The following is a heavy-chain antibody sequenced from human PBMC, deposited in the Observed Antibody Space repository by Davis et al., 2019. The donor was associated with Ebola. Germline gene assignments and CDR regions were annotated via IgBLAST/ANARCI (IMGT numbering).Heavy chain of an antibody. Sequence: MPSETLSLTCAVYGGSFTDYFWSWIRQPPGKGLEWIGETSHHPDYTNYSPSFGGRVTISVDSSKNQFSLKIHSVTAADTAVYYCARGDYYGSGSTDYWGQGTLVTVSS. CDR2: TSHHPDYT. CDR1: GGSFTDYF. V-gene: IGHV4-34*01. D-gene: IGHD3-10*01. CDR3: ARGDYYGSGSTDY. J-gene: IGHJ4*02.